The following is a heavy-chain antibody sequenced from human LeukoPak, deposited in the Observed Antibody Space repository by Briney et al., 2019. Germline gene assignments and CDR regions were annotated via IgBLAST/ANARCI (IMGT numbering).Heavy chain of an antibody. D-gene: IGHD6-13*01. CDR3: AKGGSSSWATPPYGMDV. CDR2: TYYTGST. CDR1: GASISGYY. J-gene: IGHJ6*02. V-gene: IGHV4-59*08. Sequence: PSETLSLTCTVSGASISGYYWYWIRQPPGKGLEWIGYTYYTGSTSYNPSLESRVTISVDTSKSQFSLTLSSVTAADTAVYYCAKGGSSSWATPPYGMDVWGQGTLVTVSS.